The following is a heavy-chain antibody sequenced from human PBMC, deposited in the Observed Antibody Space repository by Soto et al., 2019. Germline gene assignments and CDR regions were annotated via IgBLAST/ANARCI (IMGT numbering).Heavy chain of an antibody. D-gene: IGHD3-9*01. CDR1: GFTFSDYY. CDR2: ISSSGSTI. J-gene: IGHJ5*02. Sequence: GGSLRLSCAASGFTFSDYYMSWIRQAPGKGLEWVSYISSSGSTIYYADSVKGRFTISRDNAKNSLYLQMNSLRAEDTAVYYCARDPYYDILTGYYSGWFDPWGQGTLVTVSS. V-gene: IGHV3-11*01. CDR3: ARDPYYDILTGYYSGWFDP.